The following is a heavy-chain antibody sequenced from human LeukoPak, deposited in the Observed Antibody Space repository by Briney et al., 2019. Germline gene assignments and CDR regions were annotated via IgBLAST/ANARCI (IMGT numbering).Heavy chain of an antibody. Sequence: PSETLSLTCAVYGGSFSGYYWSWIRQPPGKGLEWIGEINHSGSTNYNPSLKSRVTISVDTSKNQCSLKLSSVTAADTAVYYCARGRNSYGSGSYYNYPLDYWGQGTLVTVSS. V-gene: IGHV4-34*01. CDR3: ARGRNSYGSGSYYNYPLDY. J-gene: IGHJ4*02. CDR2: INHSGST. CDR1: GGSFSGYY. D-gene: IGHD3-10*01.